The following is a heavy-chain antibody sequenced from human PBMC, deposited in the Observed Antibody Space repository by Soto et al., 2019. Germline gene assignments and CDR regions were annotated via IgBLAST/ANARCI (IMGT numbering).Heavy chain of an antibody. CDR1: GFTFDDYA. J-gene: IGHJ4*02. D-gene: IGHD6-19*01. CDR3: AKDRGLVLSFYFDY. CDR2: ISWNSGSI. V-gene: IGHV3-9*01. Sequence: EVQLVESGGGLVQPGRSLRLSCAASGFTFDDYAMHWVRQAPGKGLEWVSGISWNSGSIGYADSVKGRFTIPRDNAKNPLYLQMNSLRAEDTALYYCAKDRGLVLSFYFDYWGQGTLVTVSS.